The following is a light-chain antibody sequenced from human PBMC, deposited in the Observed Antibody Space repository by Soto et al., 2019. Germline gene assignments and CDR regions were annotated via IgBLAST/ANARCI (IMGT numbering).Light chain of an antibody. Sequence: DIVMAQSPLSLPVTPGEPASISCRSSQSLLYRDGYNYLEWYLQMPGQSPRLLVYLGGNRASGVPDRFSGSGSGTDFRLKISRVVAEDVGVYYCMQVLQTPLTFGGVTKVEIK. CDR3: MQVLQTPLT. J-gene: IGKJ4*01. CDR2: LGG. V-gene: IGKV2-28*01. CDR1: QSLLYRDGYNY.